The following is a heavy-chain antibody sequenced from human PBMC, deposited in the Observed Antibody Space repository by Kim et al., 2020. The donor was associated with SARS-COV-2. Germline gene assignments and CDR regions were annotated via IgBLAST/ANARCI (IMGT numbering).Heavy chain of an antibody. D-gene: IGHD3-10*01. J-gene: IGHJ4*02. CDR3: AKDRGLLWFGELPDFDY. V-gene: IGHV3-23*01. Sequence: VKGRFTISRNNSKNTLYLQTNSLRAEDTAVYYCAKDRGLLWFGELPDFDYWGQGTLVTVSS.